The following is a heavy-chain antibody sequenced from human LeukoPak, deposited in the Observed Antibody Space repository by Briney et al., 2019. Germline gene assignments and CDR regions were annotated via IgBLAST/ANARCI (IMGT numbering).Heavy chain of an antibody. CDR1: GYTFTSYG. CDR3: ARAIRGIRGVIISVDYYYYMDV. CDR2: ISAYNGNT. V-gene: IGHV1-18*01. Sequence: ASVKVSCKASGYTFTSYGISWVRQAPGQGLEWMGWISAYNGNTNYAQKLQGRVTMTTDTSTSTAYMELRSLRSEDTAVYYCARAIRGIRGVIISVDYYYYMDVWGKGTTVTISS. J-gene: IGHJ6*03. D-gene: IGHD3-10*01.